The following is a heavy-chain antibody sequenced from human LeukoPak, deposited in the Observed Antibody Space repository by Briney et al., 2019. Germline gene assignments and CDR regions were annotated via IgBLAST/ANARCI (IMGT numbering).Heavy chain of an antibody. CDR3: ARACTSCYGRGRLDP. J-gene: IGHJ5*02. V-gene: IGHV4-34*01. Sequence: SETLSLTCGVYGGSFTDYYWTWIRQPPGKGLEWIGEINHSGSTNYNPSLKSRVTISVDTSKNQFSLNLNSVTAADTAVYYCARACTSCYGRGRLDPWGQGTLVTVSS. D-gene: IGHD2-2*01. CDR2: INHSGST. CDR1: GGSFTDYY.